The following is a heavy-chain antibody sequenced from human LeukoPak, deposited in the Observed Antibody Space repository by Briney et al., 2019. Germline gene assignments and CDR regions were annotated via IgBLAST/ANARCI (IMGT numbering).Heavy chain of an antibody. CDR1: GFTFSSFT. V-gene: IGHV3-21*01. CDR3: ARDLGIAHTFDY. J-gene: IGHJ4*02. CDR2: ISSSSNSI. Sequence: PGGSLRLSCAASGFTFSSFTMNWVRQAPGKGLEWVSFISSSSNSIYYADSVKGRFTISRDNAKNSLYLQMNSLRAEDTAVLYCARDLGIAHTFDYWGQGTLVTVSS. D-gene: IGHD2/OR15-2a*01.